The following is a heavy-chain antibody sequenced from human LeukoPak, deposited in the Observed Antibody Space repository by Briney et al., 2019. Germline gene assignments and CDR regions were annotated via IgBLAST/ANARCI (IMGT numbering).Heavy chain of an antibody. CDR2: IYHSGST. CDR1: GDSFSSSYW. J-gene: IGHJ1*01. D-gene: IGHD6-6*01. CDR3: ARGGAARLHFQN. V-gene: IGHV4-4*02. Sequence: PSGTLSLTCAVSGDSFSSSYWWSWVRQPPGKGLEWIGEIYHSGSTNYNPSLQSRVTISVDTSKNQFSLNLNSVTAADTAVYYCARGGAARLHFQNWGQGTLVTVSS.